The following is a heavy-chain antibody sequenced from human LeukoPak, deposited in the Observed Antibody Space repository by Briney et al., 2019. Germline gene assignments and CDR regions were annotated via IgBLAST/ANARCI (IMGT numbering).Heavy chain of an antibody. CDR2: ISGSGGST. CDR1: GFTFSSYA. V-gene: IGHV3-23*01. Sequence: PGGSLRLSCAASGFTFSSYAMSWVRQAPGKGLEWVSAISGSGGSTYYADSVKGRFTISRDDSKNTLYLQMNSLRGEDTAVYYCAREIRGPGGLDYWGQGTLVTVSS. D-gene: IGHD3-10*01. CDR3: AREIRGPGGLDY. J-gene: IGHJ4*02.